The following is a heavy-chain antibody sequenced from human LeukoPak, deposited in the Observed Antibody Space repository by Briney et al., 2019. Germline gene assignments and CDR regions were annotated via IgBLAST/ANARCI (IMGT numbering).Heavy chain of an antibody. J-gene: IGHJ5*02. CDR3: AREGRRGFDP. CDR2: ISSSGSTI. V-gene: IGHV3-48*03. CDR1: GFTFSSYE. Sequence: GGSLRLSCAASGFTFSSYEMNWVRQAPGKGLEWVSYISSSGSTIYYADSVKGRLTISRDNAKNSLYLQMNSLRAEDTAVYYCAREGRRGFDPWGQGTLVTVSS.